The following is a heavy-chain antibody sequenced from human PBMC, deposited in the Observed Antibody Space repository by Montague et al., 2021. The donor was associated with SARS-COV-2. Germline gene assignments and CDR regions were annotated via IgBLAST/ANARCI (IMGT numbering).Heavy chain of an antibody. D-gene: IGHD3-10*01. CDR1: SGSISNYY. CDR3: ARAVSVRRAVNWVDP. Sequence: SETLSLTCTVSSGSISNYYWSWIRQPPGKGLEWIGFISHTESTNYNPSLESRVSISIDTSGSQFSLRVGSVTAADTAVYYCARAVSVRRAVNWVDPWGQGTLVTVSS. V-gene: IGHV4-59*08. CDR2: ISHTEST. J-gene: IGHJ5*02.